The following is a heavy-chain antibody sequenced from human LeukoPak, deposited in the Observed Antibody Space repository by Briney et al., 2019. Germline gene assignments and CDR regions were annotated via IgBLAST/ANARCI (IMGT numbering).Heavy chain of an antibody. D-gene: IGHD3-3*01. CDR2: ISAYNGNT. CDR3: ARDRGVTIFGVVLENNWFDP. V-gene: IGHV1-18*01. Sequence: ASVKVSCKASGYTFTSYGISWVRQAPGQGLEWMGWISAYNGNTNYAQKLQGRVTITADESTSTAYMELSSLRSEGTAVYYCARDRGVTIFGVVLENNWFDPWGQGTLVTVSS. CDR1: GYTFTSYG. J-gene: IGHJ5*02.